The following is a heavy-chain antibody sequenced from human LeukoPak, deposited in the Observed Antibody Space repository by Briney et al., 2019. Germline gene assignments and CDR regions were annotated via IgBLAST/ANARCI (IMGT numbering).Heavy chain of an antibody. CDR2: IYYSGST. Sequence: SANLSLTFTGSGGSISSFYRGRVRQPPGKGLGWIGYIYYSGSTNYNPSLKSRVTISVDTSKNQFSLKLSSVTAADTAVYYCARAGYGDSDFDYWGQGTLVTVSS. V-gene: IGHV4-59*08. CDR3: ARAGYGDSDFDY. J-gene: IGHJ4*02. CDR1: GGSISSFY. D-gene: IGHD4-17*01.